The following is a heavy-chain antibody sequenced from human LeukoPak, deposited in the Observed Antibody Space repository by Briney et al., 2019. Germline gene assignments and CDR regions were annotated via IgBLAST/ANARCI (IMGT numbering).Heavy chain of an antibody. D-gene: IGHD6-13*01. CDR2: ISSSSSYI. V-gene: IGHV3-21*01. CDR1: GFTFSGYS. J-gene: IGHJ6*03. CDR3: ASARAGIAANYMDV. Sequence: GGSLRLSCAASGFTFSGYSMNWVRQAPGKGLEWVSSISSSSSYIYYADSVKGRFTISRDNAKNSLYLQMNSLRAEDTAVYYCASARAGIAANYMDVWGKGTTVTVSS.